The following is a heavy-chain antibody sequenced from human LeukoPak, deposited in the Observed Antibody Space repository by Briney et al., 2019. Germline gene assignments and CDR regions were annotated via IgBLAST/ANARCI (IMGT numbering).Heavy chain of an antibody. CDR2: ISYDGSNK. J-gene: IGHJ4*02. CDR3: ARDRYSGSYFDY. CDR1: GFTFSSYA. D-gene: IGHD1-26*01. V-gene: IGHV3-30-3*01. Sequence: TGGSLRLSCAASGFTFSSYAMHWVRQAPGKGLEWVAVISYDGSNKYYADSVKGRFTISRDNSKNTLYLQMNSLRAEDTAVYYCARDRYSGSYFDYWGQGTLVTVSS.